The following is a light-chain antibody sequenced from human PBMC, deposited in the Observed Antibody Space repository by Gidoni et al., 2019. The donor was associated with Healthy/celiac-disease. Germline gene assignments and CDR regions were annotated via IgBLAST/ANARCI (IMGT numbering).Light chain of an antibody. CDR1: QSVSSN. Sequence: EIVMTQSPATLSVSPGESATLSCRASQSVSSNLAWYQQKPGQAPRLLIYGASPRATGIPARFSGSGSGTEFTLTISSLQSEDFAVYYCQQYNNWPPTFGQGTKLEIK. CDR3: QQYNNWPPT. CDR2: GAS. V-gene: IGKV3-15*01. J-gene: IGKJ2*01.